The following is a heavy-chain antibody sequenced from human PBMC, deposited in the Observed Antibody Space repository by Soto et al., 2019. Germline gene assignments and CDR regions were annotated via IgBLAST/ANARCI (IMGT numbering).Heavy chain of an antibody. Sequence: EVQVVESGGGLVQPGGSLRLACAASGFTLSRYCLHWVLQAPGKRLDWVSRIKSDGLTTTYADYVRGRFSISRDNAKNSLSLQMDSVRAEDTAVYYCVRERLDTEGFFDIWGQGTMVTVSS. CDR2: IKSDGLTT. J-gene: IGHJ3*02. D-gene: IGHD4-17*01. V-gene: IGHV3-74*01. CDR3: VRERLDTEGFFDI. CDR1: GFTLSRYC.